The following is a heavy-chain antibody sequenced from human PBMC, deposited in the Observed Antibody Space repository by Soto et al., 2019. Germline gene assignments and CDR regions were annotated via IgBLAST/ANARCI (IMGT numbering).Heavy chain of an antibody. CDR1: GYTFTGYY. CDR2: INPNSGGT. D-gene: IGHD1-1*01. J-gene: IGHJ4*02. CDR3: ARDLPGTTVNFDY. V-gene: IGHV1-2*02. Sequence: GASVKVSCKASGYTFTGYYMHWVRQAPGQGLEWMGWINPNSGGTNYAQKFQGRVTMTRDTSISTAYMELSRLRSDDTAVYYCARDLPGTTVNFDYWGQGTLVTV.